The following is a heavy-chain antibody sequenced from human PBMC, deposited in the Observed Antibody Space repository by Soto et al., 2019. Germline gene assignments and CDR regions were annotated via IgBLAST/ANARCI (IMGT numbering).Heavy chain of an antibody. Sequence: PGGSLRISCAASGFTFSSYAVSWVRQAPGKRPEWISSISGSGSTIYYADSVKGRFTISRDNSKNTLYLQMSSLRAEDTAVSYCAKVFYYYDSSGYYYFDYWGQGTLVTFSS. CDR1: GFTFSSYA. CDR2: ISGSGSTI. V-gene: IGHV3-23*01. CDR3: AKVFYYYDSSGYYYFDY. J-gene: IGHJ4*02. D-gene: IGHD3-22*01.